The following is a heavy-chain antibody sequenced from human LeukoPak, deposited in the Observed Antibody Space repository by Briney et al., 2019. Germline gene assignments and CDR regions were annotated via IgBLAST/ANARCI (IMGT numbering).Heavy chain of an antibody. CDR3: AFLPPGH. J-gene: IGHJ1*01. Sequence: PGGSLGLSCAASGFTFSDYWMDWVRQAPGKGLVWVSRIKSDGTSIMYADSVRGRFTISRDKAKNTLYLQMNSLRAEDTAMYYRAFLPPGHWGQGTLVTVSS. D-gene: IGHD2/OR15-2a*01. CDR2: IKSDGTSI. V-gene: IGHV3-74*03. CDR1: GFTFSDYW.